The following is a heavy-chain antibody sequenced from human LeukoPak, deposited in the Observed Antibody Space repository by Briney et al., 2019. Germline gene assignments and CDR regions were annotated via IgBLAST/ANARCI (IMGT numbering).Heavy chain of an antibody. D-gene: IGHD3-10*01. CDR3: ARGLRLVRGAHNGMDV. Sequence: SETLSLTCAVYGGSFSGYYWSWIRQPPGKGLEWIGEINHSGSTNYNPSLKSRVTISVDTSKNQFSLKLSSVTAADTAVYYCARGLRLVRGAHNGMDVWGKGTTVTVSP. V-gene: IGHV4-34*01. J-gene: IGHJ6*04. CDR1: GGSFSGYY. CDR2: INHSGST.